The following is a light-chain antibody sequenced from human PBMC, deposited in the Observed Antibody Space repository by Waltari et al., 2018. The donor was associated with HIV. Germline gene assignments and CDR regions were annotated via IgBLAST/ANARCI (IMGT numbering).Light chain of an antibody. J-gene: IGKJ4*01. CDR2: AAS. CDR3: QQYYSYPLT. V-gene: IGKV1-8*01. CDR1: QGISSY. Sequence: AIRMTQSPSSFSASTGDRVTITCRASQGISSYLAWYQQKPEKAPNLLIYAASTLQSGVPSRFSGSGSGTDFTLTISCLQSEDFASYYCQQYYSYPLTFGGGTKVEIK.